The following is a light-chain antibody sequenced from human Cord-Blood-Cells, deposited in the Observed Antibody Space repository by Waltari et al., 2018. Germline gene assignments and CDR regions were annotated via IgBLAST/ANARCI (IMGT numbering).Light chain of an antibody. CDR3: AAWDDSLSVVV. V-gene: IGLV1-47*01. J-gene: IGLJ2*01. CDR1: SSNIGSNY. Sequence: QSVLTQPPSASGTPGQRVTISCSGSSSNIGSNYLYWYQQLPGTAPKLLICRNNQRPSGVPDLFSGAKSGSSASLAMSGLRSEDEADYYCAAWDDSLSVVVFGGGTKLTVL. CDR2: RNN.